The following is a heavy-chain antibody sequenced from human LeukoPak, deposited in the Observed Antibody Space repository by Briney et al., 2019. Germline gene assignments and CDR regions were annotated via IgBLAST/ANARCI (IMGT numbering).Heavy chain of an antibody. Sequence: PGGSLRLSCAASGFTFNNYIMNWVRQAPGKGLEWVSSISSSSDYIYYADSVKGRFTISRDNAKNSLYLQMNSLRAEDTAVYYCARTVRSSTSCYYYYYYYMDVWGKGTTVTVSS. CDR1: GFTFNNYI. D-gene: IGHD2-2*01. V-gene: IGHV3-21*01. CDR2: ISSSSDYI. CDR3: ARTVRSSTSCYYYYYYYMDV. J-gene: IGHJ6*03.